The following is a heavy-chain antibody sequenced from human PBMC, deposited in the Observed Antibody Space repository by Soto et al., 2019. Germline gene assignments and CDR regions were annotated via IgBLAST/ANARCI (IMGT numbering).Heavy chain of an antibody. J-gene: IGHJ5*02. CDR1: GGSISHYY. CDR2: AYYSGST. Sequence: PSATLSLTWIVSGGSISHYYWSWIRQSPGKGLEWIGYAYYSGSTDYNPSLKGRVTMSVDTSKNQVSLKLNSVTTADTAVYYCARDRSTYGGGGTGEVKENWFDPWGPGTLVTVSS. CDR3: ARDRSTYGGGGTGEVKENWFDP. D-gene: IGHD2-8*01. V-gene: IGHV4-59*01.